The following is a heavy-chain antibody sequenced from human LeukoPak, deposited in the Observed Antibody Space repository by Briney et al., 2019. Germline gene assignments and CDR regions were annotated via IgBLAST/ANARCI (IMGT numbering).Heavy chain of an antibody. CDR1: GYTFTTYA. D-gene: IGHD4-23*01. CDR2: INAGNGNT. V-gene: IGHV1-3*03. J-gene: IGHJ4*02. CDR3: ARGAMTTVLTYFDY. Sequence: ASVKVSCKASGYTFTTYAIHWVRQAPGQRLEWMGWINAGNGNTKYSQEFHSRVTITRDTSANTAYMELYSLRSEDMAVYYCARGAMTTVLTYFDYWGQGALVTVSS.